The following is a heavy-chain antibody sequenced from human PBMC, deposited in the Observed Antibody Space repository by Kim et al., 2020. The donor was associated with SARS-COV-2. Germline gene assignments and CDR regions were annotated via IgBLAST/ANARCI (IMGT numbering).Heavy chain of an antibody. CDR3: AKSGWGFDSSGYHDY. D-gene: IGHD3-22*01. V-gene: IGHV3-30*18. Sequence: GGSLRLSCAASGFTFSSYGMHWVRQAPGKGLEWVAVISYDGSNKYYADSVKGRFTISRDNSKNTLYLQMNSLRAEDTAVYYCAKSGWGFDSSGYHDYWG. J-gene: IGHJ4*01. CDR2: ISYDGSNK. CDR1: GFTFSSYG.